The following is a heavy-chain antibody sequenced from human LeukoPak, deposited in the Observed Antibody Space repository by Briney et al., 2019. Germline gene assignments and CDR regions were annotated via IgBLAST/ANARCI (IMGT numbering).Heavy chain of an antibody. D-gene: IGHD2-2*02. V-gene: IGHV3-30*02. CDR1: GFTFSSYG. Sequence: PGGSLRLSCAASGFTFSSYGMHWVRQAPGKGLEWVAFIRYDGSNKYYADSVKGRFTISRDNSKNTLYLQMNSLRAEDTAAYYCAKDDCSSTSCYTTDYWGQGTLVTVSS. CDR3: AKDDCSSTSCYTTDY. CDR2: IRYDGSNK. J-gene: IGHJ4*02.